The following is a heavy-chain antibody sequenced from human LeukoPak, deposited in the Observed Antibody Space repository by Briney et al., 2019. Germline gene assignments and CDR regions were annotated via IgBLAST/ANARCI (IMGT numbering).Heavy chain of an antibody. CDR3: ARGSSSGWKFDY. CDR1: GFTFSFYW. D-gene: IGHD6-19*01. CDR2: IWYDGSNK. V-gene: IGHV3-33*08. Sequence: GGSLRLSCAASGFTFSFYWMSWVRQAPGKGLEWVAVIWYDGSNKYYADSVKGRFTISRDNSKNTLYLQMNSLRAEDTAVYYCARGSSSGWKFDYWGQGTLVTVFS. J-gene: IGHJ4*02.